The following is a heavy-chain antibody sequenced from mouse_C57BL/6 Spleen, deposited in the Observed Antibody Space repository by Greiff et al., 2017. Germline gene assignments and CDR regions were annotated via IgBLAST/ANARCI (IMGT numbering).Heavy chain of an antibody. Sequence: QVQLKQPGAELVKPGASVKMSCKASGYTFTSYWITGVKQRPGQGLEWIGDIYPGSGSTNYNEKFKSKATLTVDTSSSTAYMQLSSLTSEDSAVYYCARGVYYSNYGFAYWGQGTLVTVSA. D-gene: IGHD2-5*01. J-gene: IGHJ3*01. V-gene: IGHV1-55*01. CDR2: IYPGSGST. CDR3: ARGVYYSNYGFAY. CDR1: GYTFTSYW.